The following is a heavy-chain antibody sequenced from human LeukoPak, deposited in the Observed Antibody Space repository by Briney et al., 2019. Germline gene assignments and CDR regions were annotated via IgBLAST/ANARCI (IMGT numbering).Heavy chain of an antibody. D-gene: IGHD4-17*01. CDR2: ISGSGGST. Sequence: GSLRLSCAASGFTFSSYAMSWVRQAPGKGLGWVSAISGSGGSTYYADSVKGRFTISRDYSKNTLYLQMNSLRAEDTAVYYCAKDYGDYVNWFDPWGQGTLVTVSS. J-gene: IGHJ5*02. V-gene: IGHV3-23*01. CDR3: AKDYGDYVNWFDP. CDR1: GFTFSSYA.